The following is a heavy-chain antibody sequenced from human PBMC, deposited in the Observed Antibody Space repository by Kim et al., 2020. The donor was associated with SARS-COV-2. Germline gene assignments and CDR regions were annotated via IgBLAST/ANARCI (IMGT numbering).Heavy chain of an antibody. CDR3: ARQAFDYYGSGSYWVDP. D-gene: IGHD3-10*01. CDR2: IYYSGST. CDR1: GGSISSSSYY. Sequence: SETLSLTCTVSGGSISSSSYYWGWIRQPPGKGLEWIGSIYYSGSTYYNPSLKSRVTISVDTSKNQFSLKLNSVTAADTAVYYCARQAFDYYGSGSYWVDPWGQGTLVTVSS. J-gene: IGHJ5*02. V-gene: IGHV4-39*01.